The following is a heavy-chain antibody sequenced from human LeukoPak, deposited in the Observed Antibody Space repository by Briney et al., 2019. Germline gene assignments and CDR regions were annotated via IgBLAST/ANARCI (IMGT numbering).Heavy chain of an antibody. CDR1: GGSISSGSYY. V-gene: IGHV4-61*02. CDR2: IYTSGST. J-gene: IGHJ4*02. Sequence: SETLSLTCTVSGGSISSGSYYWSWIRQPAGKGLEWIGRIYTSGSTNYNPSLKSRVTISVDTFKNQFSLKLSSVTAADTAVYYCASAEGYYGSGPFDYWGQGTLVTVSS. CDR3: ASAEGYYGSGPFDY. D-gene: IGHD3-10*01.